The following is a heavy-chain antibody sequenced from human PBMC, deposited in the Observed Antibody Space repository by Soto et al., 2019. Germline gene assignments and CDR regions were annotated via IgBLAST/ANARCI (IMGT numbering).Heavy chain of an antibody. V-gene: IGHV3-23*01. CDR3: AHPRGYGVLDAYDI. D-gene: IGHD4-17*01. CDR2: LTPSGGET. Sequence: PVGSLRLSCAASVFTFSTYAMSCVRHSPGKWLEWVSALTPSGGETYYADSVKGRFTISRDNSMNALYLQMNSLRIEDTAVYYCAHPRGYGVLDAYDIWGQGTMVTVSS. CDR1: VFTFSTYA. J-gene: IGHJ3*02.